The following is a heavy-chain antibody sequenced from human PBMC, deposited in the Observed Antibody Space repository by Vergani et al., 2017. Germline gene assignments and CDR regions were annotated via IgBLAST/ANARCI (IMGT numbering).Heavy chain of an antibody. V-gene: IGHV3-23*01. D-gene: IGHD2-2*01. CDR3: ARDSCSSTSCYGYFQH. CDR1: GFTFSSYA. Sequence: EVQLLESGGGLVQPGGSLRLSCAASGFTFSSYAMSWVRQAPGKGLEWVSAISGSGGSTYYADSVKGRFTISRDNSKNTLYLQMNSLRAEDTAVYYCARDSCSSTSCYGYFQHWGQGTLVTVSS. J-gene: IGHJ1*01. CDR2: ISGSGGST.